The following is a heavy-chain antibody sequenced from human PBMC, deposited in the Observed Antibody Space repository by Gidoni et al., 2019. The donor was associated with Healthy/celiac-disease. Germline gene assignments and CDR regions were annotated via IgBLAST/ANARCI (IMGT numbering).Heavy chain of an antibody. Sequence: QFQLFQSGAEVKKPGASVKVSCKASGYTFTSYGISWVRQAPGQGLEWMGWISAYNGNTNYAQKLQGRVTMTTDTSTSTAYMELRSMRSDDTAVYYCARDADIVVVPAAIGWFDPWGQGTLVTVSS. V-gene: IGHV1-18*01. CDR1: GYTFTSYG. D-gene: IGHD2-2*02. CDR3: ARDADIVVVPAAIGWFDP. CDR2: ISAYNGNT. J-gene: IGHJ5*02.